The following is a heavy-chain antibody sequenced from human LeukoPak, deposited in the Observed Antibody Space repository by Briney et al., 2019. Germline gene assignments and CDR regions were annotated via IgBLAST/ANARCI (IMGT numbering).Heavy chain of an antibody. CDR2: IHTSGRT. J-gene: IGHJ4*02. CDR3: ARHASYDSSGYLFDY. D-gene: IGHD3-22*01. V-gene: IGHV4-4*07. Sequence: SETLSLTCTVSGGSISNYYWNWIRQPAGKGLEWIGRIHTSGRTNYNPSLKSRVTVSVDTSKNQFSLRLSSVTAADTAVYYCARHASYDSSGYLFDYWGQGTLVTVSS. CDR1: GGSISNYY.